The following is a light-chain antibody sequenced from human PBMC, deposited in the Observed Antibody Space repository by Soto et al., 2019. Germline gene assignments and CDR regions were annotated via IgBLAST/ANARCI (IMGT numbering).Light chain of an antibody. Sequence: DILMTQSPATVSVSLGDSVSLSCRANESIANNLAWYQQKPGQPPRLLIYSASTRAPGIHARVSGGGSGTQFSLTISSLQSEDFALYYCHQYNEWPRGTFGPGTKVEV. CDR3: HQYNEWPRGT. V-gene: IGKV3D-15*01. J-gene: IGKJ1*01. CDR2: SAS. CDR1: ESIANN.